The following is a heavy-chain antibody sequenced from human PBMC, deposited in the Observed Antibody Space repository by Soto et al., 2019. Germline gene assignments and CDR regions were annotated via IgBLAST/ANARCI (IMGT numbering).Heavy chain of an antibody. D-gene: IGHD3-3*01. Sequence: PSETLSLTCAVYGGYFSGYYWSWIRQPPGKGLEWIGEINYSGSTNYNPSLKSRVTISVDTSKNQFSLKLSSVTAADTAVYYCARLGYDFWSGYFRVGASYYYYYMDVWGKGTTVTVSS. CDR3: ARLGYDFWSGYFRVGASYYYYYMDV. J-gene: IGHJ6*03. CDR2: INYSGST. V-gene: IGHV4-34*01. CDR1: GGYFSGYY.